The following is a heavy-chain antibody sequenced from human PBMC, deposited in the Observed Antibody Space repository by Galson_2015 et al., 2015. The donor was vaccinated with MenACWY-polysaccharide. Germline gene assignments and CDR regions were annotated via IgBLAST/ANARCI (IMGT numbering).Heavy chain of an antibody. V-gene: IGHV3-30*18. CDR2: ISSSGDNK. J-gene: IGHJ4*02. CDR3: VKNGYTGSSYGDFDS. D-gene: IGHD1-26*01. Sequence: SLRLSCAASGFTFSTYAMHWVRQAPGQGLEWMATISSSGDNKYYADSVKGRFTISRDNSNNTLYLEMSSLRAEDTAVYYCVKNGYTGSSYGDFDSWGQGSLGTVSS. CDR1: GFTFSTYA.